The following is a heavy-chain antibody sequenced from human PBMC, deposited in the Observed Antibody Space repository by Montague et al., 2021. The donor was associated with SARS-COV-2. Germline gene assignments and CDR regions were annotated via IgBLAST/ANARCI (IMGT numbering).Heavy chain of an antibody. CDR2: INDRGVTNY. Sequence: SETLSLTCAVYGESFSGFFWSWIRQPPGKGLEWIADINDRGVTNYNYNPSLGSRVTISADTSKNQFSLKPRSVPAAATAVYYCARWDPQTLTVISLRGKSASDYWGQGTLVTVSS. CDR1: GESFSGFF. V-gene: IGHV4-34*01. D-gene: IGHD4-11*01. J-gene: IGHJ4*02. CDR3: ARWDPQTLTVISLRGKSASDY.